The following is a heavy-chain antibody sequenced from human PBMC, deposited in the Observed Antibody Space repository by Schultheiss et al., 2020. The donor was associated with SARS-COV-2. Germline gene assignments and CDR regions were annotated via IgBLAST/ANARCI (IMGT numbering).Heavy chain of an antibody. Sequence: GESLKISCAASGFTFSSYWMHWVRQAPGKGLVWVSRMNSDGSNTGYADSAKGRFTISRDNSKNTLYLQMNSLRAEDTAVYYCASRRRGYYYYYGMDVWGQGTTVTVSS. D-gene: IGHD3-10*01. CDR1: GFTFSSYW. J-gene: IGHJ6*02. CDR2: MNSDGSNT. V-gene: IGHV3-74*01. CDR3: ASRRRGYYYYYGMDV.